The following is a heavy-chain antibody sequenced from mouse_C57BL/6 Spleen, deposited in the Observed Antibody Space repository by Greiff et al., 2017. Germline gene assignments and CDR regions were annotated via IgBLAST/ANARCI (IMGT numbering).Heavy chain of an antibody. CDR1: GYTFTSYW. V-gene: IGHV1-50*01. CDR3: ASWDGYHY. J-gene: IGHJ2*01. D-gene: IGHD2-3*01. Sequence: VQLQQPGAELVKPGASVKLSCKASGYTFTSYWMQWVKQRPGQGLEWIGEIDPSDSYTNYNQKFKGKATLTVDTSSSTAYMQLSSLTSEDSAVYYCASWDGYHYWGQGTTLTVSS. CDR2: IDPSDSYT.